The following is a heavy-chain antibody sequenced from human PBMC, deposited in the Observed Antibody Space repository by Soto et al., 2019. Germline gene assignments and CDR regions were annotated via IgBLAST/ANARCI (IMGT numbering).Heavy chain of an antibody. CDR1: GFTFGDYA. Sequence: PGGSLRLSCTASGFTFGDYAMSWVRQAPGKGLEWVGFIRSKAYGGTTEYAASVKGRFTISRDDSKSIAYLQMNSLKTEDTAVYYCTRESKAPQRGFDYWGQGTLVTVSS. J-gene: IGHJ4*02. CDR2: IRSKAYGGTT. V-gene: IGHV3-49*04. CDR3: TRESKAPQRGFDY. D-gene: IGHD4-4*01.